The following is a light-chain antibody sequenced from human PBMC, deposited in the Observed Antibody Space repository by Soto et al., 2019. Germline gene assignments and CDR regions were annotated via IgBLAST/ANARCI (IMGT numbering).Light chain of an antibody. CDR3: SSYTGSAALVI. CDR2: DVS. CDR1: SIDVGGYNY. V-gene: IGLV2-14*03. J-gene: IGLJ2*01. Sequence: QSALTQPASVSGSLGQSITISCTGTSIDVGGYNYVSWYQQHPAQAPKLLIYDVSHRPSGISYRFSGSKSGNTASLTISGLQAEDEADYYCSSYTGSAALVIFGGGTKLTVL.